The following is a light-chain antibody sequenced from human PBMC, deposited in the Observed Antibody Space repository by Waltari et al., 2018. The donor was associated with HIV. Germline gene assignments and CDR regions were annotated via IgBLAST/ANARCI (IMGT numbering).Light chain of an antibody. V-gene: IGKV3-15*01. J-gene: IGKJ2*01. Sequence: ELVLTQSPATLSVSTGERVTLTCRPTQGLSINLACYQQKPGQAPRLLIYGASTRATGIPARFSGSGSGTEFTLTISTLQSEDFAVYYCQQYNNWPPYTFGQGTKVEIK. CDR1: QGLSIN. CDR2: GAS. CDR3: QQYNNWPPYT.